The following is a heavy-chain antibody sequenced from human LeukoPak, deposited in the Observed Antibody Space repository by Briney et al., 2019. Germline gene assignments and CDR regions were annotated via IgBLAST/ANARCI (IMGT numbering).Heavy chain of an antibody. V-gene: IGHV1-2*02. CDR3: ARAYCTNGVCYTPGAFDI. Sequence: ASVKVSCKAPGSTFTDYYMHWVRQAPGQGLEWMGWINPNSGGTNFAQKFQGRVTMTRDTSISTAYMELSRLRSDDTAVYYCARAYCTNGVCYTPGAFDIWGQGTMVTVSS. J-gene: IGHJ3*02. CDR1: GSTFTDYY. CDR2: INPNSGGT. D-gene: IGHD2-8*01.